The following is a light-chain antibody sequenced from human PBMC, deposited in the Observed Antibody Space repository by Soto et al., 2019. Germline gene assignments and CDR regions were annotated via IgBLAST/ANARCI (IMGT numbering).Light chain of an antibody. V-gene: IGKV2-30*01. J-gene: IGKJ2*01. Sequence: VVLTQSPLSLPVTLGQPASISCRSSHSLVYSNGNTYLTWFHQRPGQSPRRLIYEVSKRDSGVPDRFSGSGSGTDFTLKISRVEAEDVGIYYCMQGTPWYIFGQGTKLEI. CDR2: EVS. CDR1: HSLVYSNGNTY. CDR3: MQGTPWYI.